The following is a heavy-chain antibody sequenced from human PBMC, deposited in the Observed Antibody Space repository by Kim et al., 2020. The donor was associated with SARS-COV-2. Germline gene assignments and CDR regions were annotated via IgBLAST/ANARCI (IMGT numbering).Heavy chain of an antibody. D-gene: IGHD2-2*01. Sequence: IYAQKFQGRVTMTEDTSTDTAYMELSSLRSEDTAVYYCATSLVVLHGMDVWGQGTTVTVSS. J-gene: IGHJ6*02. V-gene: IGHV1-24*01. CDR3: ATSLVVLHGMDV.